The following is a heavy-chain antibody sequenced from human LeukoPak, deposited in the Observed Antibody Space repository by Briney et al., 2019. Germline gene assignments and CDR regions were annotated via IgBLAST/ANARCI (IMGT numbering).Heavy chain of an antibody. J-gene: IGHJ4*02. CDR2: IYHTGST. V-gene: IGHV4-59*01. Sequence: PSETLSLTCTVSGGSISSYYWSWIRQPPGKGLEWIANIYHTGSTNYNPTLSSRVTISIDTAKNQFSLKLTSVTAADTAVYYCARRGRNSSGWQDYLWGQGTLVTVSS. D-gene: IGHD6-25*01. CDR3: ARRGRNSSGWQDYL. CDR1: GGSISSYY.